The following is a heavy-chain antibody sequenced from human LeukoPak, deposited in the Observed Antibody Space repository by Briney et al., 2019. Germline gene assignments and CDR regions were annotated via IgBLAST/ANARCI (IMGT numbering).Heavy chain of an antibody. CDR2: INPNTGDT. V-gene: IGHV1-2*02. Sequence: ASVKVSCKAFGYTFTSNYMHWVRQAPGQGLEWMGWINPNTGDTNYAQKFQGRVTMTRDTSITTVYMSRLTSDDTALFYCAVAPGDYWGQGTLVTVSS. CDR1: GYTFTSNY. J-gene: IGHJ4*02. D-gene: IGHD2-21*01. CDR3: AVAPGDY.